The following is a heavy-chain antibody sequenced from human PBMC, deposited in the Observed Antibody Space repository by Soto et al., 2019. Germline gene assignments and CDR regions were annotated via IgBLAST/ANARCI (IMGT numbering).Heavy chain of an antibody. CDR1: GYTLTSYD. CDR3: ARGRAHTAMVWGWFAP. Sequence: GASVKVSCKASGYTLTSYDINWVRQATGQGLEWMGWMNPNSGNTGYAQKFQGRVTMTRNASISTAYMELSSLRSEDTAVYYCARGRAHTAMVWGWFAPWGQGTLVTVSS. D-gene: IGHD5-18*01. J-gene: IGHJ5*02. V-gene: IGHV1-8*01. CDR2: MNPNSGNT.